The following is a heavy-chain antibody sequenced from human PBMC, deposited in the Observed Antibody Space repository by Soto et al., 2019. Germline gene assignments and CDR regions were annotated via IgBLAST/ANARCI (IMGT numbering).Heavy chain of an antibody. D-gene: IGHD2-2*01. CDR3: AKDLTRHLSSTSFAGYYYYYGMDV. Sequence: QVQLVESGGGVVQPGRSLRLSCAASGFTFSSYGMHWVRQAPGKGLEWVAVISYDGSNKYYADSVKGRFTISRDNSKNTLYLQMNSLRAEDTAVYYCAKDLTRHLSSTSFAGYYYYYGMDVWGQGTTVTVSS. J-gene: IGHJ6*02. CDR2: ISYDGSNK. V-gene: IGHV3-30*18. CDR1: GFTFSSYG.